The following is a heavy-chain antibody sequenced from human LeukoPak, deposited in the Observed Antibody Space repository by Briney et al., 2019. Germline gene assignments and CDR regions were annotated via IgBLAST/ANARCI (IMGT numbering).Heavy chain of an antibody. Sequence: GGSLRLSCAASGVTFSSYAMGWVRQFPEKGLEWVSAISGSGGSTYYADSVKGRFTISRDNSKNTMYLQINSLRAEDTAVYYCAKAPPGSSNYFDYWGQGTLVTVSS. J-gene: IGHJ4*02. CDR2: ISGSGGST. CDR1: GVTFSSYA. CDR3: AKAPPGSSNYFDY. D-gene: IGHD1-26*01. V-gene: IGHV3-23*01.